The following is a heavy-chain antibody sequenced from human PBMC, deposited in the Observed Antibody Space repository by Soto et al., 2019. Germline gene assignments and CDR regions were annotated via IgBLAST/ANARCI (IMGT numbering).Heavy chain of an antibody. CDR2: IYYSGST. D-gene: IGHD3-22*01. Sequence: SETLSLTCTVSGGSISSYYWSWIRQPPGKGLEWIGYIYYSGSTNYNPSLKSRVTISVDTSKNQFSLKLSSVTAADTAVYYCARGGYYDSSGYFDYWGQGTLVTVSS. J-gene: IGHJ4*02. CDR1: GGSISSYY. CDR3: ARGGYYDSSGYFDY. V-gene: IGHV4-59*01.